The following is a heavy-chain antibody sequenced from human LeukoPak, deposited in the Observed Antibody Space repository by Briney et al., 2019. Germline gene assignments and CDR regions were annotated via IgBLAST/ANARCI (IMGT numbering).Heavy chain of an antibody. Sequence: GGSLRLSCAASGFTFSSYGMHWLRQAPGKGLEWVAVISSDGSDKYYADSVKGRFTISRDNSKNTMYLQMNSLRDEDTAVYYCAKGDATTVVTIEYWGQGTLVTVSS. CDR2: ISSDGSDK. V-gene: IGHV3-30*18. CDR1: GFTFSSYG. CDR3: AKGDATTVVTIEY. J-gene: IGHJ4*02. D-gene: IGHD4-23*01.